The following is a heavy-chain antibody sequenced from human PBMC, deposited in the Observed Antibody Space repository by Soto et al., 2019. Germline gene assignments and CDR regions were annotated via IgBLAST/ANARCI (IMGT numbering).Heavy chain of an antibody. Sequence: GESLNISCKGSGARFTSYWIRWVRQMPGKVLEWRGKIDPSASYINYSPTFQGHVTISADKSISTAYLLWISLKASDTAMYYCARKDLWHTDMPHYDYYGMGVGGQGATVTVAS. J-gene: IGHJ6*01. V-gene: IGHV5-10-1*01. CDR1: GARFTSYW. CDR3: ARKDLWHTDMPHYDYYGMGV. D-gene: IGHD5-18*01. CDR2: IDPSASYI.